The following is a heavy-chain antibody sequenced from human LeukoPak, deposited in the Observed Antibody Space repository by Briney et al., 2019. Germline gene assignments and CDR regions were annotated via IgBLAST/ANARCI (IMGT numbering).Heavy chain of an antibody. CDR3: ARVQGAFDY. D-gene: IGHD1-26*01. Sequence: GGSLRLSCAASGFTFSSYGMHWVRQAPGKGLEWVANIKQDGSEKYYVDSVKGRFTISRDNAKNSLYLQMNSLRAEDTAVYYCARVQGAFDYWGQGTLVTVSS. CDR1: GFTFSSYG. V-gene: IGHV3-7*03. J-gene: IGHJ4*02. CDR2: IKQDGSEK.